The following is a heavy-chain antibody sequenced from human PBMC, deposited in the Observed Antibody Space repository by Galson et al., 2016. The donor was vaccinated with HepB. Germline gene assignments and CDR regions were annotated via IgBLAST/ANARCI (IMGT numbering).Heavy chain of an antibody. CDR1: RYIFTIYF. J-gene: IGHJ4*02. D-gene: IGHD1-1*01. V-gene: IGHV1-46*01. CDR3: ASSDGTGTALL. Sequence: SVKVSCKASRYIFTIYFMHWVRQDPGQGLEWMGMIKPSDGRTNFAQQFQGRVTMTRDPSTYTVYMGVSSLRSEDTAVYYCASSDGTGTALLWGQGTLVTVSS. CDR2: IKPSDGRT.